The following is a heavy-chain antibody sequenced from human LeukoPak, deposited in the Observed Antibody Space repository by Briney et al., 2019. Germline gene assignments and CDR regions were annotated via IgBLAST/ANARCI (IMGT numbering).Heavy chain of an antibody. CDR1: GFTVSSNY. V-gene: IGHV3-53*01. CDR2: IYSGGST. D-gene: IGHD6-6*01. Sequence: GGSLRLSCAASGFTVSSNYMSWVRQAPGKGLEWVSVIYSGGSTYYADSVKGRFTISRDNSKNTLYLQMNSLRAEDTAVYSCERGTSSSSLYVYWAQGTLVIVSS. CDR3: ERGTSSSSLYVY. J-gene: IGHJ4*02.